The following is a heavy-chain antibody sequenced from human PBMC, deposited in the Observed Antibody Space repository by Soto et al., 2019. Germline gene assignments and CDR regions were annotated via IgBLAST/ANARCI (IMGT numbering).Heavy chain of an antibody. CDR3: ARQEAIFGVVIPNPYFDY. J-gene: IGHJ4*02. V-gene: IGHV5-51*01. D-gene: IGHD3-3*01. Sequence: GESLKISCKGSGYSFTSYWIGWVRQMPGKGLEWMGIIYPGDSDTRYSPSFQGQVTISADKSISTAYLQWSSLKASDTAMYYCARQEAIFGVVIPNPYFDYWGQGTRVTVSS. CDR2: IYPGDSDT. CDR1: GYSFTSYW.